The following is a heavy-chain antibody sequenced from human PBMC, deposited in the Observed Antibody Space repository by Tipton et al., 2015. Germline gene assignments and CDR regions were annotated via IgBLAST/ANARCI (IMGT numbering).Heavy chain of an antibody. J-gene: IGHJ4*02. CDR2: IYRLGGS. CDR1: GDSISTVSYH. Sequence: TLSLTCTVSGDSISTVSYHWTRVRQPPGKGLEFLGSIYRLGGSLYNPSLQSRLSMSIDTSKNQFSLKMHSVTAADTAVYYCAAGTPFDYWGQGTLVTVSS. CDR3: AAGTPFDY. D-gene: IGHD3-10*01. V-gene: IGHV4-39*01.